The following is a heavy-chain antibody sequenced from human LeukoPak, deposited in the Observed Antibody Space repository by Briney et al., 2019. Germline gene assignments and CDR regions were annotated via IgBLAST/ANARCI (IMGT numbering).Heavy chain of an antibody. CDR2: IYTSGST. D-gene: IGHD1-7*01. V-gene: IGHV4-4*07. Sequence: SETLSLTCTVSGGSISSYYWSWIRQPAGKGLEWIGRIYTSGSTNYNPSLKSRVTISVDKSKNQFSLKLSSVTAADTAVYYRARDNTGTRYYYYMDVWGKGTTVTVSS. CDR1: GGSISSYY. J-gene: IGHJ6*03. CDR3: ARDNTGTRYYYYMDV.